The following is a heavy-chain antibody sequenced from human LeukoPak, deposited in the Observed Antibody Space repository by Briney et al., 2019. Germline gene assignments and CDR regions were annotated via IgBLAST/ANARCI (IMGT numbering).Heavy chain of an antibody. J-gene: IGHJ3*02. CDR3: ARGDVGAFDI. V-gene: IGHV4-61*02. Sequence: SQSLSLTCTVSGGSISSGSYYWSWLRQPAGKGLEWFGRIYTSGSTNYNPSLKSRVNISVDTSKNQFSLKLSSVTAADTAVYYWARGDVGAFDIWGQGTMVTVSS. CDR1: GGSISSGSYY. D-gene: IGHD1-26*01. CDR2: IYTSGST.